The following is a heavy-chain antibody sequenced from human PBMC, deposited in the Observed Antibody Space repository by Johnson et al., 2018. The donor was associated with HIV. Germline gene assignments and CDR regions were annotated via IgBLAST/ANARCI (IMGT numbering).Heavy chain of an antibody. D-gene: IGHD6-13*01. CDR3: AETPGIAAAGTGYAFDI. Sequence: QVQLVESGGGVVQPGRSLRLSCAASGFTFSSYAIHWVRQAPGKGLEWVAVISYDGGNKYYADSVKGRFTISRDNSKNTLYLQMNSLRAEDTAVYYCAETPGIAAAGTGYAFDIWGQGTMVTVSS. J-gene: IGHJ3*02. V-gene: IGHV3-30*04. CDR2: ISYDGGNK. CDR1: GFTFSSYA.